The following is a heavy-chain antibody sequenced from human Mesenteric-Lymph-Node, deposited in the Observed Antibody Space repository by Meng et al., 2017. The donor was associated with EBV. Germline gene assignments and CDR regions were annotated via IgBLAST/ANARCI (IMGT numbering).Heavy chain of an antibody. V-gene: IGHV4-34*01. J-gene: IGHJ2*01. CDR2: INHSGST. Sequence: QVQLQEWGAGPLKPSETLALTCAVYGGSFSGYYWSWIRQPPGKGLEWIGEINHSGSTNYNPSLKSRVTISVDTSKNQFSLKLSSVAAADTAVYYCARGPNYWYFDLWGCGTLVTVSS. CDR3: ARGPNYWYFDL. CDR1: GGSFSGYY.